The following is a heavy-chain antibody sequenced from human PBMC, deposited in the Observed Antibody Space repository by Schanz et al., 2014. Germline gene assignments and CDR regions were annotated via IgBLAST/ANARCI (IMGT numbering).Heavy chain of an antibody. J-gene: IGHJ5*02. V-gene: IGHV7-4-1*02. Sequence: QVQLVQSGSELKKPGASVKVSCKASGYTFTSYAMNWVRQAPGQGLEWVGWINTNTGNPTYAQGFTGRFVFSLDTSVSTAYLQISSLKAEDTAVYYCARGGVVVVTAALNWFDPWGQGTRVTVSS. CDR1: GYTFTSYA. CDR3: ARGGVVVVTAALNWFDP. D-gene: IGHD2-15*01. CDR2: INTNTGNP.